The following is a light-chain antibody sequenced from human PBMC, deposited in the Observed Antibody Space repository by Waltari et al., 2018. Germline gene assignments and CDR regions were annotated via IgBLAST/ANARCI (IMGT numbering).Light chain of an antibody. V-gene: IGKV1-33*01. CDR2: DAS. J-gene: IGKJ4*01. CDR1: EDIRTY. CDR3: QQHDNLPSFT. Sequence: DIQMTQSPSSLSASVGDRVTITCQASEDIRTYLNWYQHKPGKAPKLLIYDASNLETGVPSRFSGSGSGTDFTLTISSLQPEDLATYYCQQHDNLPSFTFGGGTKVEI.